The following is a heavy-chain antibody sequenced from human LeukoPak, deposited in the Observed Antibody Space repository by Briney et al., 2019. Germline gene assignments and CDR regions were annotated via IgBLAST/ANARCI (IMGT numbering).Heavy chain of an antibody. CDR2: ISSSSSYI. J-gene: IGHJ4*02. CDR1: GFTFSSYS. CDR3: ARVGDYGDSHSFDY. Sequence: GGSLRLSCAASGFTFSSYSMNWARQAPGEGLEWVSSISSSSSYIYYADSVKGRFTISRDNAKNSLYLQMNSLRAEDTAVYYCARVGDYGDSHSFDYWGQGTLVTVSS. D-gene: IGHD4-17*01. V-gene: IGHV3-21*01.